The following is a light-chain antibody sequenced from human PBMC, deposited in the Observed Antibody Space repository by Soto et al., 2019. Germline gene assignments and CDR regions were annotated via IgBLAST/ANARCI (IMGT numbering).Light chain of an antibody. V-gene: IGLV2-8*01. CDR3: TSYGGANTLV. Sequence: QSALTQPPSASGSPGQSVTISCTGTSRDVGGYNYVSWYQQHPGKAPKLMIFEVTKRPSGVPDRFSGSKSANTASLTVSGLRTEDEADYYCTSYGGANTLVFGGGTKVTVL. CDR1: SRDVGGYNY. CDR2: EVT. J-gene: IGLJ2*01.